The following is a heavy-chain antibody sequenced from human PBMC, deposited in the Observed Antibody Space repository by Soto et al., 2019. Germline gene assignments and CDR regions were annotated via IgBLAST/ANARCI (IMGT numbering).Heavy chain of an antibody. J-gene: IGHJ4*01. D-gene: IGHD3-16*01. V-gene: IGHV4-59*01. Sequence: QVQLQGSGPGLVKPSETLSLTCTVSGGSISPYYWSWIRQPPGKGLEWIGYIYYSGSTNYNPSLESRVTISVDTSKNQFSLKLRSVTAADTAMYYCVRGITVLSLDYWCHGTLVTVSS. CDR1: GGSISPYY. CDR3: VRGITVLSLDY. CDR2: IYYSGST.